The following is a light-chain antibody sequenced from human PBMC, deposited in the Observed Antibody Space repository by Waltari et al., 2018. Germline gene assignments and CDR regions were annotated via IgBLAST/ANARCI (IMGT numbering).Light chain of an antibody. CDR1: SSDVGFYNY. J-gene: IGLJ3*02. CDR3: NSYAGSSSWV. V-gene: IGLV2-14*01. Sequence: QSALTQPASVSGSPGQSITISCTGTSSDVGFYNYVSWYQQHPGKAPKLMIYDVSERPSGVSKRFSGSKSGNTASLTISGLQAEDEAYYYCNSYAGSSSWVFGGGTKRTVL. CDR2: DVS.